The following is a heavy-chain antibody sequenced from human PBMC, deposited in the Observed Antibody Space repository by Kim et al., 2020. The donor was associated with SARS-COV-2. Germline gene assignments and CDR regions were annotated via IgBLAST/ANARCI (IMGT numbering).Heavy chain of an antibody. J-gene: IGHJ4*02. CDR3: ARTPSSRIDY. D-gene: IGHD6-6*01. V-gene: IGHV3-11*01. Sequence: AGSVKGRFTISSANAQNSLYLQMNGLRAEDTSIYYCARTPSSRIDYWGQGTLVTVSS.